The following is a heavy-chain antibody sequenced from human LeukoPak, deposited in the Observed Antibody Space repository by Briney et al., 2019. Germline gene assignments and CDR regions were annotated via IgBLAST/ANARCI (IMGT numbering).Heavy chain of an antibody. V-gene: IGHV4-38-2*02. Sequence: SETLSLTCAVSGYSISSGYYWGWIRQPPGKGLEWIGSIYHSGSTYYNPSLKSRVSMSVDTSKNQFSLKLSSVTAADTAVYYCARDLGLRYFDWFPTAGPFDYWGQGTLVTVSS. CDR2: IYHSGST. J-gene: IGHJ4*02. D-gene: IGHD3-9*01. CDR1: GYSISSGYY. CDR3: ARDLGLRYFDWFPTAGPFDY.